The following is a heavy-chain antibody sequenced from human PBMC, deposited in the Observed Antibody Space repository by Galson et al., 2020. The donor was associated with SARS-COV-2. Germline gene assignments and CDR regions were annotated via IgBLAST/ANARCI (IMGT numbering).Heavy chain of an antibody. V-gene: IGHV5-51*01. CDR3: ARIGVTMIDVDF. CDR1: GYRFAGSW. Sequence: GESLKISCKGSGYRFAGSWIGWVRQMPGKGLEWMGIIYPGDSDTRYSPSFQGQVTISADKSISTAYLQWSSLKASDTAMYYCARIGVTMIDVDFWGQGTLVTVSS. D-gene: IGHD3-22*01. J-gene: IGHJ4*02. CDR2: IYPGDSDT.